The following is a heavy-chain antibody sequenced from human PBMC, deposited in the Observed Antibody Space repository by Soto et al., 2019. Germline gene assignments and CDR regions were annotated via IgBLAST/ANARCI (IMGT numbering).Heavy chain of an antibody. J-gene: IGHJ4*02. CDR2: IYYSGST. CDR1: GGSISSSSYY. Sequence: SETLSLTCTVSGGSISSSSYYWGWIRQPPGKGLEWIGSIYYSGSTYYNPSLKSRVTISVDTSKNQFSLKLSSVTAADTAVYYCASISKSGYSYGSEFDYWGQGTLVTVSS. D-gene: IGHD5-18*01. V-gene: IGHV4-39*01. CDR3: ASISKSGYSYGSEFDY.